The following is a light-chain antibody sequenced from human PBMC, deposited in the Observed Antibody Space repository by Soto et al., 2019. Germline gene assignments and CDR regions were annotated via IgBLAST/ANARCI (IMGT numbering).Light chain of an antibody. Sequence: QSVLTQPPSVSGAPGQRVTISCTGSSSNIGACSDVHWYQQLPGTAPKLLIYGNTNRPSGVPDRFSGSKSGTSASLAITGLRHEDEAYYYCQAFETRLSGYVFATGTKVTVL. CDR1: SSNIGACSD. CDR2: GNT. CDR3: QAFETRLSGYV. V-gene: IGLV1-40*01. J-gene: IGLJ1*01.